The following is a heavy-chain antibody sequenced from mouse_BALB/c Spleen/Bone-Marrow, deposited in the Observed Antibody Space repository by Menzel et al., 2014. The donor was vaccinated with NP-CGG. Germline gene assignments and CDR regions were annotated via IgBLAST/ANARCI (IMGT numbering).Heavy chain of an antibody. CDR3: AKGGNYRYDFDY. CDR1: GYAFSGYW. Sequence: VQVVESGAELVRPGSSVKISCKASGYAFSGYWMNWVRQRPGQGLEWIGQIYPGDGDTDYNGKFKGKATLTADKSSSTAYMELSSLTSEDSAVYYCAKGGNYRYDFDYWGQGTTLTVSS. CDR2: IYPGDGDT. D-gene: IGHD2-14*01. J-gene: IGHJ2*01. V-gene: IGHV1-80*01.